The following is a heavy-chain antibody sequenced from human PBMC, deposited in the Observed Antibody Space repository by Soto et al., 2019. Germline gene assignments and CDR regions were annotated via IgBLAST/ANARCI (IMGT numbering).Heavy chain of an antibody. D-gene: IGHD3-16*01. Sequence: ASVKVSCKASGYTFTNYAMHWVRQAPGQRPEWMGWIHAGDGNTKFSQNFQGRVTFTRDTSANTAYMELSSLRSEDTAVYYCAFGTDCFHYWGQGTLVTVSS. CDR2: IHAGDGNT. CDR1: GYTFTNYA. CDR3: AFGTDCFHY. V-gene: IGHV1-3*01. J-gene: IGHJ1*01.